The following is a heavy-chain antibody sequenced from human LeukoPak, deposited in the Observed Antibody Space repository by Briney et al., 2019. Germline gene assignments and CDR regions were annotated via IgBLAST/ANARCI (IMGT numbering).Heavy chain of an antibody. CDR2: INPSGGST. CDR3: ARDHSYYDSSGPLDY. Sequence: GASVKVSCKASGYTFTSYYMHWVRQAPGQGLEWMGIINPSGGSTSYAQKFQGRVTMTRDTSTSTVYMELSSLRSEDTAVYYCARDHSYYDSSGPLDYWGQGTLVTVSS. CDR1: GYTFTSYY. D-gene: IGHD3-22*01. J-gene: IGHJ4*02. V-gene: IGHV1-46*01.